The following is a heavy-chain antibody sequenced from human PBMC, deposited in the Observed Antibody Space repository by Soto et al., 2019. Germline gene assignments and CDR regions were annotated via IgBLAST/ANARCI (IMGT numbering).Heavy chain of an antibody. CDR1: GGSISSGGYY. V-gene: IGHV4-31*03. D-gene: IGHD2-2*01. CDR2: IYYSGST. Sequence: SETLSLTCTVSGGSISSGGYYWSWIRQHPGKGLEWIGYIYYSGSTYYNPSLKSRVTISVDTSKNQFSLKLSSVTAADTAVYYCARAPIVVVPAARLYYMDVWGKGTTVTVSS. CDR3: ARAPIVVVPAARLYYMDV. J-gene: IGHJ6*03.